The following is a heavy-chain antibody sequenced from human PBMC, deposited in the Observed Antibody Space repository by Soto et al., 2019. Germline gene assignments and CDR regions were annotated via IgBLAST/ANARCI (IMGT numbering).Heavy chain of an antibody. J-gene: IGHJ6*02. CDR3: ARDTGEGFGHYYYGMDV. Sequence: QVQLVQSGAEVKKPGSSVKVSCKASGGTFSSYAISWVRQAPGQGLEWMGGIIPIFGTANYAQKFQGRVTITADESTSTAYMELSSLRSEDTAVYYCARDTGEGFGHYYYGMDVRGQGTTVTVSS. V-gene: IGHV1-69*12. D-gene: IGHD2-8*02. CDR1: GGTFSSYA. CDR2: IIPIFGTA.